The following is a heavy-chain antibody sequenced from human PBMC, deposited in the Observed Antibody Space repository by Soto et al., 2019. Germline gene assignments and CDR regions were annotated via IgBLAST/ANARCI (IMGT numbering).Heavy chain of an antibody. Sequence: EVQVLESGGGLVQPGGSLRLSCAASGFIFGNFGMNWVRQAPGKGLEWVSGVRSDGDTTYNAESVEGRFTVFRDTSRNTVYLQMNNLRAEDTAISYCAKGKGVGATPDGANCWGQGTLVTVSS. V-gene: IGHV3-23*01. CDR3: AKGKGVGATPDGANC. CDR2: VRSDGDTT. CDR1: GFIFGNFG. D-gene: IGHD1-26*01. J-gene: IGHJ4*02.